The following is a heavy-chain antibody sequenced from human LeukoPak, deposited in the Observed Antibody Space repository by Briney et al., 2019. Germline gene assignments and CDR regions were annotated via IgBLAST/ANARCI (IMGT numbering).Heavy chain of an antibody. V-gene: IGHV4-31*03. CDR1: GGSISSGGYY. Sequence: KTSQTLSLTCTVSGGSISSGGYYWSWIRQHPGKGLEWIGYIYYSGSTYYNPSLKSRVTISVDTSKNQFSLKLSSVTAADTAVYYCARGDLWFGEFFWFDPWGQGTLVTVSS. CDR2: IYYSGST. CDR3: ARGDLWFGEFFWFDP. D-gene: IGHD3-10*01. J-gene: IGHJ5*02.